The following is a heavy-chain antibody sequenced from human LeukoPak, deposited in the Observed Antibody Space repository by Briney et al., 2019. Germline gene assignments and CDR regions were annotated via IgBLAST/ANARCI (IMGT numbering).Heavy chain of an antibody. CDR2: ISWNSGSI. J-gene: IGHJ6*03. V-gene: IGHV3-9*01. D-gene: IGHD1-26*01. CDR1: GFTFDDYA. CDR3: VKSWGSTRPYYNYMAV. Sequence: PGRSLRLSCAASGFTFDDYAMHWVRQAPGKGLEWVSGISWNSGSIGYADSVKGRFTISRDNSKNTLSLQMNSLRAEDTAVYYCVKSWGSTRPYYNYMAVWGKGNSVTVSS.